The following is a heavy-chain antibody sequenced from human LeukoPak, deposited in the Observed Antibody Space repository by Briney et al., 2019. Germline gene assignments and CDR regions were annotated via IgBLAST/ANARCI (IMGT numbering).Heavy chain of an antibody. D-gene: IGHD4-17*01. Sequence: QPGRSLRLSCAASGFTFSSYGMHWVRQAPGKGLGWVAVISYDGNDKYYADSVKGRFTISRDNSKNTLYLQMNSLRAEDTAVYYCAKEVDGDHGGFDYWGQGTLVTVSS. J-gene: IGHJ4*02. CDR2: ISYDGNDK. V-gene: IGHV3-30*18. CDR1: GFTFSSYG. CDR3: AKEVDGDHGGFDY.